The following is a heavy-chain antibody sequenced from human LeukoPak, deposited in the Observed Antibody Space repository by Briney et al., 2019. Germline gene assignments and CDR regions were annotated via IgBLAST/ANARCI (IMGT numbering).Heavy chain of an antibody. V-gene: IGHV3-23*01. D-gene: IGHD3-22*01. CDR3: AKGGYAYYYDSSGLPFDY. Sequence: GGSLRLSCAASGFTFSSYAMSWVRQARGKGLEWVSAISGSGGSTYYADSVRGRVTISRENSKKTLYLQMNSLRAEDTAVYYCAKGGYAYYYDSSGLPFDYWGQGTLVTVSS. J-gene: IGHJ4*02. CDR2: ISGSGGST. CDR1: GFTFSSYA.